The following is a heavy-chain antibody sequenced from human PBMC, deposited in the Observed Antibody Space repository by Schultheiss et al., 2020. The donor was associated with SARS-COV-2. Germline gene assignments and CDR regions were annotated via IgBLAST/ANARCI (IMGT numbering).Heavy chain of an antibody. D-gene: IGHD3-3*01. J-gene: IGHJ4*02. Sequence: GSLRLSCTVSDNSISTGYYWGWVRQPPGKGLEWIGSIHYSGSTYYNPSLKSRVTISVDTSRRQFSLKLTSVTAADTAVYYCASGVYRFLEWQERDYWGQGTLVTVSS. CDR2: IHYSGST. CDR3: ASGVYRFLEWQERDY. V-gene: IGHV4-38-2*02. CDR1: DNSISTGYY.